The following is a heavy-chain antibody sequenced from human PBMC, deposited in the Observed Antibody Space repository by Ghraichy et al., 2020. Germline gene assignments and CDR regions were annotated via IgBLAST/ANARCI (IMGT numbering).Heavy chain of an antibody. D-gene: IGHD2-2*03. V-gene: IGHV1-69*13. CDR3: ARVMLDIVVVPAAPSGAFDI. J-gene: IGHJ3*02. CDR1: GGTFSSYA. CDR2: IIPIFGTA. Sequence: SVKVSCKASGGTFSSYAISWVRQAPGQGLEWMGGIIPIFGTANYAQKFQGRVTITADESTSTAYMELSSLRSEDTAVYYCARVMLDIVVVPAAPSGAFDIWGQGTMVTVSS.